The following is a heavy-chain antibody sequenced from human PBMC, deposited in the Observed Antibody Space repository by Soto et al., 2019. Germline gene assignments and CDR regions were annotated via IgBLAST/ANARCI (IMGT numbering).Heavy chain of an antibody. J-gene: IGHJ4*02. Sequence: SETLSLTCTVSGGSINSYYWSWIRQPPGKGLEWIGYIYYSGSTHYNPSLKSRVTISVDTSKNQFSLKLPSVTAADAAVYYCARDKNTGLFDYWGQGTLVTVSS. D-gene: IGHD2-8*02. CDR2: IYYSGST. CDR3: ARDKNTGLFDY. V-gene: IGHV4-59*12. CDR1: GGSINSYY.